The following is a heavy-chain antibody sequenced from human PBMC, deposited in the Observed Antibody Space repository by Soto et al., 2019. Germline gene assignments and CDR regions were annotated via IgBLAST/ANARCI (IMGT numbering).Heavy chain of an antibody. V-gene: IGHV3-7*01. D-gene: IGHD5-18*01. CDR2: IKQDGSEK. CDR1: GFTFSSYW. CDR3: ARVTRDSYGLYYYYCMDV. Sequence: EVQLVESGGGLVQPGGSLRLSCAASGFTFSSYWMSWVRQAPGKGLEWVANIKQDGSEKYYVDSVKGRFTISRDNAKNSLYMQMNSLRAEDTAVYYCARVTRDSYGLYYYYCMDVGGQGTTVTVSS. J-gene: IGHJ6*02.